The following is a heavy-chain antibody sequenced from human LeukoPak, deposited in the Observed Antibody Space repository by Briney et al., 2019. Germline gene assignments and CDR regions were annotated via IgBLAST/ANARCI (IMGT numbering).Heavy chain of an antibody. CDR1: GGSFSGYY. CDR3: ARFPLYSSSWYNWFDP. J-gene: IGHJ5*02. D-gene: IGHD6-13*01. CDR2: INHSGGT. Sequence: PSETLSLTCAVYGGSFSGYYWSWIRQPPGKGLEWIGEINHSGGTNYNPSLKSRVTISVDTSKNQFSLKLSSVTAADTAVYYCARFPLYSSSWYNWFDPWGQGTLVTVSS. V-gene: IGHV4-34*01.